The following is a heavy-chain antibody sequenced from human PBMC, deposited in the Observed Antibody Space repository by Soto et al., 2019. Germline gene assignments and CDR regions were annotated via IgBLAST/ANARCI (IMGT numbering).Heavy chain of an antibody. V-gene: IGHV1-8*01. J-gene: IGHJ3*02. D-gene: IGHD7-27*01. CDR2: MNPNSGNT. Sequence: ASVKVSCKASGYTFTSYDINWVRQATGQGLEWMGWMNPNSGNTDYAQKFQGRVTMTRNTSISTAYMELSSLRSEDTAVYYCARDTPHLTGDAFDIWGQGTMVTVSS. CDR3: ARDTPHLTGDAFDI. CDR1: GYTFTSYD.